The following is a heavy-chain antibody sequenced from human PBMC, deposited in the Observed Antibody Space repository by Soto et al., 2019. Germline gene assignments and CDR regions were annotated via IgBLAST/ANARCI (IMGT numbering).Heavy chain of an antibody. D-gene: IGHD3-10*01. V-gene: IGHV1-2*02. J-gene: IGHJ5*02. Sequence: AAVKVSCKASGYTFTGYYMHWVRQAPGQGLEWMGWINPNSGGTNYAQKFQGRVTMTRDTSISTAYMELSRLRSDDTAVYYCARGMVRGVWFDPWGQGTMVTVSS. CDR3: ARGMVRGVWFDP. CDR1: GYTFTGYY. CDR2: INPNSGGT.